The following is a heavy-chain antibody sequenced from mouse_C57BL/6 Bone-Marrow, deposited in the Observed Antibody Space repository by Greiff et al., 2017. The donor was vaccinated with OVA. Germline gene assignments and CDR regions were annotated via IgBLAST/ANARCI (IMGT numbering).Heavy chain of an antibody. V-gene: IGHV7-3*01. Sequence: EVHLVESGGGLVQPGGSLSLSCAASGFTFTDYYMSWVRQPPGKALEWLGFIRNKANGYTTEYSASVKGRFTISRDNSQSILYLQMNALRAEDSATYYCARSYGSSPYWYFDVWGTGTTVTVSS. CDR1: GFTFTDYY. CDR2: IRNKANGYTT. J-gene: IGHJ1*03. D-gene: IGHD1-1*01. CDR3: ARSYGSSPYWYFDV.